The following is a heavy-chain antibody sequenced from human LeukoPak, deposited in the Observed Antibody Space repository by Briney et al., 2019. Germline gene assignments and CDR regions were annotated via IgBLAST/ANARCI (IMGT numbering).Heavy chain of an antibody. D-gene: IGHD3-22*01. J-gene: IGHJ2*01. CDR3: ARDLAVVTGGAWYFDL. V-gene: IGHV4-30-4*01. CDR2: IYYSGST. Sequence: PSETLSLTCTVSGGSISSGDYSWSWIRQPPGKGLEWIGYIYYSGSTYYNPSLKSRVTISVDTSKNQFSLKLSSVTAADTAVYYCARDLAVVTGGAWYFDLWGRGTLVTVSS. CDR1: GGSISSGDYS.